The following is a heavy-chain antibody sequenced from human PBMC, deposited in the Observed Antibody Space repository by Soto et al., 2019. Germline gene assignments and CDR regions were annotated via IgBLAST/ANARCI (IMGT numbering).Heavy chain of an antibody. CDR3: ARARGPDRQNWFDP. D-gene: IGHD3-10*01. J-gene: IGHJ5*02. CDR1: GYSISGGYH. Sequence: PSETLSLTCAVSGYSISGGYHWGWIRQPPGKGLEGIASIFRSGASHYSPSLKSRGTISVDTSKNQFSLKLISVTAADTAVYYCARARGPDRQNWFDPWRQGTQVTVSS. CDR2: IFRSGAS. V-gene: IGHV4-38-2*01.